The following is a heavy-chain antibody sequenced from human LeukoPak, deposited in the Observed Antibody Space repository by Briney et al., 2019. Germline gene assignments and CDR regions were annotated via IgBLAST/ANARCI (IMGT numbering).Heavy chain of an antibody. Sequence: KPSETLSLTCTVSGASITSYYWTWIRQPPGKGLEWIGYIHYSGSTYYNPSLKSRVTISVDTSKNQFSLKLSSVTAADTAVYYCARDLRAAYWGQGTLVTVSS. D-gene: IGHD3-16*01. V-gene: IGHV4-59*01. CDR1: GASITSYY. CDR2: IHYSGST. J-gene: IGHJ4*02. CDR3: ARDLRAAY.